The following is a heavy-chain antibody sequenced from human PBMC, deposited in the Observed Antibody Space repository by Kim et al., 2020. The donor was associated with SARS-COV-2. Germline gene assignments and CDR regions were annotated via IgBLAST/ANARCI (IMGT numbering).Heavy chain of an antibody. D-gene: IGHD2-2*01. J-gene: IGHJ6*02. CDR2: INPSGGST. V-gene: IGHV1-46*01. CDR3: ARGWYCSSTSCYRDYYGMDV. Sequence: ASVKVSCKASGYTFTSYYMHWVRQAPGQGLEWMGIINPSGGSTSYAQKFQGRVTMTRDTSTSTVYMELSSLRSEDTAVYYCARGWYCSSTSCYRDYYGMDVWGQGTTVTVSS. CDR1: GYTFTSYY.